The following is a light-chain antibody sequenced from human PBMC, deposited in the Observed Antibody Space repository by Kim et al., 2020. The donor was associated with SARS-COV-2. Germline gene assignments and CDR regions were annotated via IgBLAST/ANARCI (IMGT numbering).Light chain of an antibody. J-gene: IGKJ1*01. CDR1: QNLVHSDGNTY. CDR2: RVS. V-gene: IGKV2-24*01. CDR3: MQATQFRT. Sequence: QPPSIASRSRQNLVHSDGNTYLNWLQQKPGQPPRLLIYRVSNRFSGVPDRFSGSGAGTDFTLTISRVEAEDVGVYYCMQATQFRTFGQGTKVDI.